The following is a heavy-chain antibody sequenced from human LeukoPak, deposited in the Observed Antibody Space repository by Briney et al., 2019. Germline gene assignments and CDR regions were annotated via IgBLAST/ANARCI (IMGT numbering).Heavy chain of an antibody. J-gene: IGHJ4*02. CDR2: INHSGST. D-gene: IGHD5-18*01. Sequence: SETLSLTCTVYRGSFSGYYWTWIHQPPGKGLEWIGEINHSGSTHYNPSLKSRVTISVDTSKNQFSLNLISVTAADTAVYYCARGYSYGYGDFDYWGQGTLVTVSS. CDR1: RGSFSGYY. V-gene: IGHV4-34*01. CDR3: ARGYSYGYGDFDY.